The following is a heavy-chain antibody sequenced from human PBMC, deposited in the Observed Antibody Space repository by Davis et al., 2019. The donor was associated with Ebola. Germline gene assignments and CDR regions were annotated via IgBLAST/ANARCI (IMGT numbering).Heavy chain of an antibody. CDR2: ISASGGYT. Sequence: GGSLRLSCAASGFTFSSYAMSWVRQAPGKGLEWVSTISASGGYTYYADSVKGRFTISRDNAKNSLYLQMNSLRAEDTAVYYCARSSIAARPGYYYGMDVWGQGTTVTVSS. V-gene: IGHV3-23*01. J-gene: IGHJ6*02. CDR3: ARSSIAARPGYYYGMDV. D-gene: IGHD6-6*01. CDR1: GFTFSSYA.